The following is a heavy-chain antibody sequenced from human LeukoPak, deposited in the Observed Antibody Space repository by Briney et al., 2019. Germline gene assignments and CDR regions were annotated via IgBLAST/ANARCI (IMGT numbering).Heavy chain of an antibody. D-gene: IGHD6-19*01. CDR3: ARDARIAVAGTNYYYYYYTDV. V-gene: IGHV1-18*01. J-gene: IGHJ6*03. CDR1: GYTFNSYG. CDR2: ISAYNGHT. Sequence: ASVKLSCNASGYTFNSYGISWVRQAPGQGLEWMGWISAYNGHTNYAQKFQGRVTMTTDTSTSTAYMDLRSLRSDDTAVYYCARDARIAVAGTNYYYYYYTDVWGKGTTVT.